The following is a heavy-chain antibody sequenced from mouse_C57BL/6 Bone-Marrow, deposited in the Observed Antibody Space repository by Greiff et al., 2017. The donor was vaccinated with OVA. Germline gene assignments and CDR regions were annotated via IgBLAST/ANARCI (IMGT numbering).Heavy chain of an antibody. V-gene: IGHV7-1*01. J-gene: IGHJ3*01. CDR2: SRNKANDYTT. CDR3: ARDARDYPFAY. D-gene: IGHD2-4*01. CDR1: GFTFSDFY. Sequence: EVKLMESGGGLVQSGRSLRLSCATSGFTFSDFYMEWVRQAPGKGLEWIAASRNKANDYTTEYSASVKGRFIVSRDTSQSTLYLQMNALRAEDTAIYYCARDARDYPFAYWGQGTLVTVSA.